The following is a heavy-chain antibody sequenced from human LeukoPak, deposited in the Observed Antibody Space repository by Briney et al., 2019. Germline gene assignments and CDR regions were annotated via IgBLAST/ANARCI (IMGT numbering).Heavy chain of an antibody. V-gene: IGHV1-2*02. CDR3: ATSPRGYYYDSSGYPTNWFDP. J-gene: IGHJ5*02. Sequence: ASVKVSCKASGYTFTGYFMHWVRQAPGQGLEWMGWINPNSGGTNYAQKFQGRVTMTRDTSISTAYMELSRLRSDDTAVYYCATSPRGYYYDSSGYPTNWFDPWGQGTLVTVSS. CDR1: GYTFTGYF. D-gene: IGHD3-22*01. CDR2: INPNSGGT.